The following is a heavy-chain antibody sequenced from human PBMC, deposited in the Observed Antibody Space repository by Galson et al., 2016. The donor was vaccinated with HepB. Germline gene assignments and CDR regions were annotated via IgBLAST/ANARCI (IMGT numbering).Heavy chain of an antibody. J-gene: IGHJ6*02. CDR3: ARAALAGSGSYYYHGMDV. CDR1: GFIVSSNY. V-gene: IGHV3-53*01. D-gene: IGHD3-10*01. CDR2: IYSGGGT. Sequence: LRLSCAASGFIVSSNYMTWVRQAPGKGLEWVSVIYSGGGTFYADSVQGRFTISRDNSKNTLYLQMNSLRAEDTAVYYCARAALAGSGSYYYHGMDVWGQGTTVTV.